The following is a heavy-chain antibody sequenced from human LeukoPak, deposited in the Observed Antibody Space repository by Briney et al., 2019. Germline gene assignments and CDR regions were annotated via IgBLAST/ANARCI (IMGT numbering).Heavy chain of an antibody. D-gene: IGHD4-17*01. V-gene: IGHV3-15*01. CDR1: GFTFSNAW. Sequence: GGSLRLSCAASGFTFSNAWMSWVRQAPGKGLEWVGRIKSKTDGGTTDYAAPVKGRFTISRDDSKNTLYLQMNSLKTEDTAVYYCTTERTYGDYVHVPFDYWGQGTLVTVSS. CDR2: IKSKTDGGTT. J-gene: IGHJ4*02. CDR3: TTERTYGDYVHVPFDY.